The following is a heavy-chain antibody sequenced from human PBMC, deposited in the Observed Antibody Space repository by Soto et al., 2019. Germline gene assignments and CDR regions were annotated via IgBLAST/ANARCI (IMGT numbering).Heavy chain of an antibody. V-gene: IGHV4-59*04. J-gene: IGHJ5*02. CDR1: GASIRNYY. D-gene: IGHD6-25*01. CDR3: AGQTFTIAAASYGRSNWFDP. Sequence: PSETLSLTCSVSGASIRNYYWHWVRQLPGKGLEWIGTIYFTGNTYYTPSLKSRLTMSVDTSKNEFSLRLNSVTAADTAVYYCAGQTFTIAAASYGRSNWFDPWGPGTLVTVSS. CDR2: IYFTGNT.